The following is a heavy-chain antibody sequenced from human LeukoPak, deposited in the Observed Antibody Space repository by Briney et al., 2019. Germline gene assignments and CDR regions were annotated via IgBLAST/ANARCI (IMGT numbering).Heavy chain of an antibody. D-gene: IGHD6-19*01. CDR1: GYTFTSYD. J-gene: IGHJ4*02. CDR2: MNPNSGNT. CDR3: ARVRMRGIAVAAHGY. V-gene: IGHV1-8*01. Sequence: ASVKVSCKATGYTFTSYDINWARQATGQGLEWLGWMNPNSGNTGYAQKFQGRVTMTRNTPISTAYMELSSLRSEDTAVYYRARVRMRGIAVAAHGYWGQGTLVTVSS.